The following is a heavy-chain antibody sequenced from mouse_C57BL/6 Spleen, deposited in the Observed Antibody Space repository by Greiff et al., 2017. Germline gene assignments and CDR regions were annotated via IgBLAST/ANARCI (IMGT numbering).Heavy chain of an antibody. CDR3: ARYPVYDYYAMDY. V-gene: IGHV1-55*01. J-gene: IGHJ4*01. Sequence: QVQLQQSVAELVRPGASVKLSCTASGFNIKNTYMHWVKQRPGQGLEWIGDIYPGSGSTNYNEKFKSKAALTVDTSSSTAYMQLSSLTSEDSAVYYCARYPVYDYYAMDYWGQGTSVTVSS. CDR1: GFNIKNTY. CDR2: IYPGSGST. D-gene: IGHD2-3*01.